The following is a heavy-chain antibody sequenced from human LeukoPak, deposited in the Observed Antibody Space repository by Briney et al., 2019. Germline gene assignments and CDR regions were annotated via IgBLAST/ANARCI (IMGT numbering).Heavy chain of an antibody. D-gene: IGHD6-19*01. J-gene: IGHJ4*02. CDR3: AKDLTAVAGMAYFDY. V-gene: IGHV3-23*01. CDR2: ISGSGSNT. CDR1: GFTFASFA. Sequence: GGSLRLSCAASGFTFASFAMSWVRQAPGKGLEWVSRISGSGSNTYYADSVKGRFTISRDNSKNTLYLQMNSLRAEDTAVYYCAKDLTAVAGMAYFDYWGQGTLVTVSS.